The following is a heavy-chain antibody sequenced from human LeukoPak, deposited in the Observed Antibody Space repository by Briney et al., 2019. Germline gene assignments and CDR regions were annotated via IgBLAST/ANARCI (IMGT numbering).Heavy chain of an antibody. D-gene: IGHD6-6*01. CDR2: ISSRSSYI. V-gene: IGHV3-21*01. CDR3: ARDIQYSSSSPFDY. CDR1: GFTFSSYA. J-gene: IGHJ4*02. Sequence: GGSLRLSCAASGFTFSSYAMSWVRQAPGKGLEWVSSISSRSSYIYYADSVKGRFTISRDNAKNSLYLQMNSLRAEDTAVYYCARDIQYSSSSPFDYWGQGTLVTVSS.